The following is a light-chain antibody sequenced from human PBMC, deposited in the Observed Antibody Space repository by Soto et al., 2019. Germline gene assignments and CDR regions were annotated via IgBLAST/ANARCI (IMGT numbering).Light chain of an antibody. V-gene: IGLV2-18*01. CDR1: STDFVSYNR. CDR2: EAS. J-gene: IGLJ1*01. CDR3: SLYTSENTYV. Sequence: QSVLTQPPSVSGAPVQSVTIACTGTSTDFVSYNRVSWYQQPPGTAPKLIIYEASNPPSGVPDRFSGSKSGNTASLTLSGLQAADEADYYCSLYTSENTYVFGTGTKVTVL.